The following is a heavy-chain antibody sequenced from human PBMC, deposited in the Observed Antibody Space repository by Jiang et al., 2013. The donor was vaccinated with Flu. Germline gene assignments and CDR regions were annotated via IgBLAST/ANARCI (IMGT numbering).Heavy chain of an antibody. Sequence: GAEVKKPGASVRVSCKASGYTFTGYYMHWVRQAPGQGLEWMGRINPNRGGTNYAQKFQGRVTMTRDTSISTVYMELSRLRSDDTAVYYCARDPQAVPGFGAPDNWGQGPWSPSPQ. CDR2: INPNRGGT. J-gene: IGHJ4*02. D-gene: IGHD3-10*01. CDR3: ARDPQAVPGFGAPDN. V-gene: IGHV1-2*06. CDR1: GYTFTGYY.